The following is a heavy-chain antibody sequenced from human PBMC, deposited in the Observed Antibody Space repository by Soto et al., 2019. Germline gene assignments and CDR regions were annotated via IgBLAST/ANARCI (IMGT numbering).Heavy chain of an antibody. CDR3: ARDRVVGAHRNYYGMDV. J-gene: IGHJ6*02. CDR1: GFTFSSYS. Sequence: PGGSLRLSCAASGFTFSSYSMNWVRQAPGKGLEWVSSISSSSSYIYYADSVKGRFTISRDNAKNSLYLQMNSLRAEDTAVYYCARDRVVGAHRNYYGMDVWGQGTTVTVSS. V-gene: IGHV3-21*01. D-gene: IGHD1-26*01. CDR2: ISSSSSYI.